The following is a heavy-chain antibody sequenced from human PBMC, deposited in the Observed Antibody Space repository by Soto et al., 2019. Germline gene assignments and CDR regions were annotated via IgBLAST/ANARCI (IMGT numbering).Heavy chain of an antibody. Sequence: SETLSLTCSVSGGSVSSSSYYWGWVRQPPGKGLEWIGTIYYTGSTSYSPSLKSRVTISVDTSKTQFSLNLNSVTAADTAVYYCAGSRAGDYYFDSWGQGTLVTVSS. CDR2: IYYTGST. V-gene: IGHV4-39*01. D-gene: IGHD3-10*01. CDR3: AGSRAGDYYFDS. J-gene: IGHJ4*02. CDR1: GGSVSSSSYY.